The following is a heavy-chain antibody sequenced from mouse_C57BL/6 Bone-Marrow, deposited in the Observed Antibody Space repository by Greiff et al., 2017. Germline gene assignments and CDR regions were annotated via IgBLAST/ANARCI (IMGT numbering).Heavy chain of an antibody. V-gene: IGHV1-50*01. J-gene: IGHJ4*01. CDR1: GYTFPSYW. Sequence: VQLQQPGAELVKPGASVKLSCKASGYTFPSYWMQWVKQRPGQGLEWIGEIDPSDSYTNYNQKFKGKATLTVDTASSTAYMQLSSLTSEDSAVYYCARLYGRAMDYWGQGTSVTVSS. CDR2: IDPSDSYT. D-gene: IGHD1-1*01. CDR3: ARLYGRAMDY.